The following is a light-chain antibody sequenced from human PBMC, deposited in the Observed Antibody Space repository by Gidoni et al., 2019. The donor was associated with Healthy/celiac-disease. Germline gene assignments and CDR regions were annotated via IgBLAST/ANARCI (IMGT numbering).Light chain of an antibody. CDR3: QQYGSSLMYT. Sequence: EIMLTQSPGTLSLSPGERATLSCRASQSVSSSYLAWYQQKPGQAPRLLIDGASSRATGIPDRCSGSGSGTDFTLTISRLEPEDFAVYYCQQYGSSLMYTFXQXTKLEIK. V-gene: IGKV3-20*01. J-gene: IGKJ2*01. CDR1: QSVSSSY. CDR2: GAS.